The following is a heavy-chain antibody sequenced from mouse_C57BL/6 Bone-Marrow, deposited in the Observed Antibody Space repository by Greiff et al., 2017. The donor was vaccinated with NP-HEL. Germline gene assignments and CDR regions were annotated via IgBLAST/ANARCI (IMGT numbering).Heavy chain of an antibody. CDR3: ARGILLGAMDY. CDR2: IDPEDGET. Sequence: VQLQQSGAELVKPGASVKLSCTASGFNIKDYYMHWVKQRTEQGLEWIGRIDPEDGETKYAQKFQDKATITADTYSNTAYLQRSSLTSEDTAVYYCARGILLGAMDYWGQGTTVTVSS. D-gene: IGHD4-1*01. V-gene: IGHV14-2*01. J-gene: IGHJ4*01. CDR1: GFNIKDYY.